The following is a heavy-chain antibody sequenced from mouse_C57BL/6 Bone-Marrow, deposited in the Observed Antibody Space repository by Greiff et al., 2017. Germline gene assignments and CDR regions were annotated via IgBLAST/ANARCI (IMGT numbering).Heavy chain of an antibody. CDR1: GYSITSGYY. V-gene: IGHV3-6*01. J-gene: IGHJ4*01. CDR3: ARGPLDEDYGDAMDY. Sequence: EVQLEESGPGLVKPSQSLSLTCSVTGYSITSGYYWYWIRQFPGNKLEWMGYISYDGSTNYNPSLKNRISITRDTSKNQIFLKLNSVTTEDTATYYCARGPLDEDYGDAMDYWGQGTSVTVSS. D-gene: IGHD2-4*01. CDR2: ISYDGST.